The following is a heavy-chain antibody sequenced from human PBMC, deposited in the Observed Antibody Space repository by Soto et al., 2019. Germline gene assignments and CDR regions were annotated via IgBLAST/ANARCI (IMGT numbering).Heavy chain of an antibody. CDR1: GFTFSSYS. V-gene: IGHV3-21*01. J-gene: IGHJ4*02. Sequence: GGSLRLSCAASGFTFSSYSMNWVRQAPWKGLEWVSSISSSSSYIYYADSVKGRFTISRDNAKNSLYLQMNSLRAEDTAVYYCARVPADYYDSSGYQDYWGQGTLVTVSS. D-gene: IGHD3-22*01. CDR2: ISSSSSYI. CDR3: ARVPADYYDSSGYQDY.